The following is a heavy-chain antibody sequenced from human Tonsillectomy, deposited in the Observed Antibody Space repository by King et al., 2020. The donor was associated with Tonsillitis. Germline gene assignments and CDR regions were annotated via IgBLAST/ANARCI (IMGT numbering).Heavy chain of an antibody. CDR1: GFTFSGSA. CDR3: TRVTDGDLYY. V-gene: IGHV3-73*01. CDR2: IRSKTNSYAT. Sequence: VQLVESGGGLVQPGGCLKLSCAASGFTFSGSAMHWVRQSSGKGLEWVVRIRSKTNSYATAYAASVKGRFTISRDDSKNTAYLQMNSLKTEDTAVYYCTRVTDGDLYYWGQGTLVTVSS. J-gene: IGHJ4*02. D-gene: IGHD4-17*01.